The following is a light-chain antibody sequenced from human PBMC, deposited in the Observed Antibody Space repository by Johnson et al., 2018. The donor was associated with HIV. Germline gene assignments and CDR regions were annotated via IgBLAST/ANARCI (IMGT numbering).Light chain of an antibody. CDR2: ENN. J-gene: IGLJ1*01. V-gene: IGLV1-51*02. CDR1: SSNIGNNY. Sequence: QSVLTQPPSVSAAPGQKVTISCSGSSSNIGNNYVSWYQQLPGTAPKLLIYENNKRPSGIPDRSSGSKSGTSATLGITGLQTGDEADYYCGTWDSSLSAEVFGTGTKVTVL. CDR3: GTWDSSLSAEV.